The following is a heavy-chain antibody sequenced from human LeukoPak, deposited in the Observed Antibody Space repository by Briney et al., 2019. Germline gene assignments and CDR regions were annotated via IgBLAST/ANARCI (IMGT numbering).Heavy chain of an antibody. J-gene: IGHJ4*02. Sequence: GGSLRLSCAASGFAVNSYYMSWVRQAPGKGLECVSAVFRDGSTSHADSVRGRFTISRDNSRNTVYLQMNSLRAEDTAVYYCATETWKDWGQGTLVTVSS. CDR2: VFRDGST. CDR3: ATETWKD. V-gene: IGHV3-53*01. CDR1: GFAVNSYY. D-gene: IGHD1-1*01.